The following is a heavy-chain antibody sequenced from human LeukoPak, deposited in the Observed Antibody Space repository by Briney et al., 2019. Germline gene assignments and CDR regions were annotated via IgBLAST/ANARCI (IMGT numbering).Heavy chain of an antibody. CDR1: GFTSSSYW. J-gene: IGHJ4*02. CDR3: ARDQQVLRFLEWLLYTDY. Sequence: PGGSLRLSCAASGFTSSSYWMSWVRQAPGKGLEWVANIKQDGSEKYYVDSVKGRFTISRDNAKNSLYLQMNSLRAEDTAVYYCARDQQVLRFLEWLLYTDYWGQGTLVTVSS. V-gene: IGHV3-7*01. CDR2: IKQDGSEK. D-gene: IGHD3-3*01.